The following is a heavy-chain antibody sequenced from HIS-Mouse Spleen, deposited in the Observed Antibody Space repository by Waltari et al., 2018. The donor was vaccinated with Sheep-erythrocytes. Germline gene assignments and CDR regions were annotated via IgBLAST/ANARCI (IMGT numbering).Heavy chain of an antibody. J-gene: IGHJ4*02. V-gene: IGHV1-18*01. CDR3: ARLPGSWYVDY. Sequence: QVQLVQSGAEVKKPGASVTVSCKASGYTFTSYGIRWVRQAPGQGLEWVGWIRAYNGNTNYAQKRQGRVTMTTDTSTSTAYMERRSLRSDDTAVYYCARLPGSWYVDYWGQGTLVTVSS. CDR1: GYTFTSYG. CDR2: IRAYNGNT. D-gene: IGHD6-13*01.